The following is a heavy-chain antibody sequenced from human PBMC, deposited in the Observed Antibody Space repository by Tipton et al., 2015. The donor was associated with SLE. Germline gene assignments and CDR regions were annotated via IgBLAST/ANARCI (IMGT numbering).Heavy chain of an antibody. J-gene: IGHJ4*02. CDR3: ARGTSYYNSLY. CDR2: IHSSGGT. CDR1: GGSISSGDYY. D-gene: IGHD3-3*01. Sequence: LSCTVSGGSISSGDYYWTWIRQPPGKGLEWIGYIHSSGGTYYNPSLKSRVTISVGTSRNQFSVQLTSVTAADAAVYYCARGTSYYNSLYWGQGTLVTVSS. V-gene: IGHV4-30-4*01.